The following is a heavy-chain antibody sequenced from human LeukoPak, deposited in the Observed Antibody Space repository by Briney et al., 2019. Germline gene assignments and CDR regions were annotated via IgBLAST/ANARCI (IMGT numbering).Heavy chain of an antibody. J-gene: IGHJ4*02. CDR2: ISGSGGST. V-gene: IGHV3-23*01. Sequence: GGSLRLSCAASGFTFSSYAMSWVRQAPGKGLEWVSAISGSGGSTYYADSVKGRFTISRDNSKNTLYLQMNSLRAEDTAVYYCAKLHPALYSSSWFLCYFDYWGQGTLVTVSS. CDR3: AKLHPALYSSSWFLCYFDY. D-gene: IGHD6-13*01. CDR1: GFTFSSYA.